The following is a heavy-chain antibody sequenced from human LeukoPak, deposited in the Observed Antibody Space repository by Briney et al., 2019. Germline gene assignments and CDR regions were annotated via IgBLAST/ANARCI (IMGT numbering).Heavy chain of an antibody. CDR1: GGSISSGDYY. D-gene: IGHD6-6*01. V-gene: IGHV4-30-4*01. CDR3: AGAYSSSAVVVY. J-gene: IGHJ4*02. CDR2: IYYSGST. Sequence: SQTLSLTCTVSGGSISSGDYYWSWIRQPPGKGLEWIGYIYYSGSTYYNPSLKSRVTISVDTSKNQFSLKLSSVTAADTAVYYCAGAYSSSAVVVYWGQGTLVTVSS.